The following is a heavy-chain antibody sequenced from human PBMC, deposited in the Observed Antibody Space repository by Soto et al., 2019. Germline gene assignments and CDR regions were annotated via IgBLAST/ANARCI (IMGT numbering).Heavy chain of an antibody. CDR3: ARHPSSPPFLGRAQSSVVLHVFNI. J-gene: IGHJ3*02. V-gene: IGHV4-39*01. CDR1: GGSISSSNCY. D-gene: IGHD3-16*01. CDR2: IYYSGST. Sequence: SETLSLTCTVTGGSISSSNCYWGWIRQPPGKGLEWIGSIYYSGSTYYNPSLKSRVTISVDASKNRFSLKLSSVTASDTAVYYCARHPSSPPFLGRAQSSVVLHVFNIGGKGTMVTV.